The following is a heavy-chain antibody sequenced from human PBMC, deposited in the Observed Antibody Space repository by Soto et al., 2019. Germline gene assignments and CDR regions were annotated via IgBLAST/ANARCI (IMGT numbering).Heavy chain of an antibody. D-gene: IGHD2-21*02. CDR3: AREETAWPLAYGLDI. CDR1: GFSFSTYS. J-gene: IGHJ6*02. V-gene: IGHV3-21*01. Sequence: GGSLRLSCEASGFSFSTYSMHWVRQAPGKGLEWVSSIGRRSDIYYADSVKGRFTVSRDNAKNSVSLQMNSLRDEDTAVYYCAREETAWPLAYGLDIWGQGTTVTVSS. CDR2: IGRRSDI.